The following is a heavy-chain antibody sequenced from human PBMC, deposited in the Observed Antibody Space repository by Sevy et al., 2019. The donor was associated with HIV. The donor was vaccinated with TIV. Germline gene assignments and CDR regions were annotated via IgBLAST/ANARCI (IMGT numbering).Heavy chain of an antibody. CDR3: ARDAAEGPYGDTWHSNWFDP. D-gene: IGHD2-2*02. J-gene: IGHJ5*02. CDR1: GFAFDSYA. CDR2: ISYDGSYK. V-gene: IGHV3-30*04. Sequence: QLGGPLRLSCAASGFAFDSYALYWVRQAPGKGLEWIAVISYDGSYKHYADSLKGRFTISRDNSKNTLFLQMNSLITEDTAVYYCARDAAEGPYGDTWHSNWFDPWGQGTLVTVSS.